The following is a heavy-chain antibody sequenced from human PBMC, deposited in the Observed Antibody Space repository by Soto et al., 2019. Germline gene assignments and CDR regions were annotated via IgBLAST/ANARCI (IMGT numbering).Heavy chain of an antibody. D-gene: IGHD4-17*01. CDR2: IYWDDDK. Sequence: QITLKESGPTLVKPTQTLTLTCTFSGFSLSTSGVGVGWIRPPPGKALEWLALIYWDDDKRYSPSLKSQLTITKDTYKNPVVLTMTNMDPEDTATYHCSLYPRTVTTVNCFDPWGQGTLVTVSS. CDR1: GFSLSTSGVG. J-gene: IGHJ5*02. CDR3: SLYPRTVTTVNCFDP. V-gene: IGHV2-5*02.